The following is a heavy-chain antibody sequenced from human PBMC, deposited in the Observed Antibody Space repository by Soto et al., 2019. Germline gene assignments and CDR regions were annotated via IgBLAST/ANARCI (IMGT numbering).Heavy chain of an antibody. D-gene: IGHD1-1*01. CDR3: ARESWTNWFDP. Sequence: PGGSLRLSCAASGFTFSSYDMHWVRQATGKGLEWVSAIGTAGDTYYPGSVKGRFTISRENAKNSLYLQMNSLRAEDTAVYYCARESWTNWFDPWGKGTLVTVSS. CDR1: GFTFSSYD. CDR2: IGTAGDT. J-gene: IGHJ5*02. V-gene: IGHV3-13*01.